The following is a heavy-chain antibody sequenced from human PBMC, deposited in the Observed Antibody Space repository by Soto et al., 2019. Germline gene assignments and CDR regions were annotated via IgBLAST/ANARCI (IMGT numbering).Heavy chain of an antibody. Sequence: EVQLVESGGGLVQPGESLRLSCAASGLTFRSYWMHWVRQAPGKGLVWVSRINTDGSVAMYVDSVKGRFTISRDNAKNSLYLHINSLRAEDTAVYYCVRDMQLWRLDSLGQGTLVTVSS. CDR1: GLTFRSYW. J-gene: IGHJ4*02. CDR3: VRDMQLWRLDS. CDR2: INTDGSVA. D-gene: IGHD2-21*01. V-gene: IGHV3-74*03.